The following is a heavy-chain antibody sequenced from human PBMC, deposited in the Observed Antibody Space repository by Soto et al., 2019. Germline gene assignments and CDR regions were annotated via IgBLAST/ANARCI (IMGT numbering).Heavy chain of an antibody. CDR1: GGSISGYY. V-gene: IGHV4-59*01. CDR3: ARANRERGVEFAY. CDR2: IYYSGST. D-gene: IGHD1-26*01. Sequence: PSETLSLTCTVSGGSISGYYWTWIRQPPGKGLEWIGYIYYSGSTNYNPSPKSRVTMSIDTSKNQFSLKLSYVTAADTAVYYWARANRERGVEFAYWGKGAPVP. J-gene: IGHJ4*02.